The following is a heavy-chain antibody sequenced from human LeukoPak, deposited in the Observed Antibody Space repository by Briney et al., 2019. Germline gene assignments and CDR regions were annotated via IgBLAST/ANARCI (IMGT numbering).Heavy chain of an antibody. D-gene: IGHD3-10*01. J-gene: IGHJ6*03. CDR3: ARELVGSGSYGNYYYYYMDV. CDR1: GGTFSSYA. Sequence: SVKVSCKASGGTFSSYAISWVRQAPGQGLEWMGGIIPIFGTANYAQKFQGRVTITADESTSTAYMELGSLRSEDTAVYYCARELVGSGSYGNYYYYYMDVWGKGTTVTVSS. V-gene: IGHV1-69*13. CDR2: IIPIFGTA.